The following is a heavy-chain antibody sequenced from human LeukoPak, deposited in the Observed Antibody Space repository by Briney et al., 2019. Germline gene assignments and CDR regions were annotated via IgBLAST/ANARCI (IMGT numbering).Heavy chain of an antibody. CDR3: AKSVYHSGNY. CDR2: ISGGTT. V-gene: IGHV3-23*01. J-gene: IGHJ4*02. CDR1: GFTISTYG. Sequence: GGSLRLSCAASGFTISTYGMSWVRQAPGKGLEWVSSISGGTTYYADSVKGRFTISRDNSKNTVSLQMNILRAEDTAVYYCAKSVYHSGNYWGQGPLVTVSS. D-gene: IGHD3-10*01.